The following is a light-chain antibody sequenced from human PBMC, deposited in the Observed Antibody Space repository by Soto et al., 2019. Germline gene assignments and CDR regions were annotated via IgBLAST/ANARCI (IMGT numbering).Light chain of an antibody. V-gene: IGKV1-17*03. CDR3: LQHNSYPYT. CDR1: QDISSI. J-gene: IGKJ2*01. Sequence: DVQMTQSPSAMSASVGDSVTITGRASQDISSIVPWFQQNPGNAPERLIYDTSSLQPGVPSRFSGSGSGTEFALAISGLQPEYFATYYCLQHNSYPYTFGQGTKVEIK. CDR2: DTS.